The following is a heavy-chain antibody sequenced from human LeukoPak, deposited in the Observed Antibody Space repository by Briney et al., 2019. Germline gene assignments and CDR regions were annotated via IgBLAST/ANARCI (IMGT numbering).Heavy chain of an antibody. CDR3: ARPKLEDILTGYYNGGYFDY. CDR2: ISGSGGST. Sequence: PGRSLRLSCAASGFTFSSYGMSWVRQAPGKGLEWVSAISGSGGSTYYADSVKGRFTISRDNSKNTLYLQMNSLRAEDTAVYYCARPKLEDILTGYYNGGYFDYWGQGTLVTVSS. CDR1: GFTFSSYG. D-gene: IGHD3-9*01. J-gene: IGHJ4*02. V-gene: IGHV3-23*01.